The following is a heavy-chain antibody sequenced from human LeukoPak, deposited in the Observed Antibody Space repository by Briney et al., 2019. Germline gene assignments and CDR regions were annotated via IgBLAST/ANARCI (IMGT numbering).Heavy chain of an antibody. CDR3: ARDAQWELRAFDV. D-gene: IGHD1-26*01. CDR1: GGGFKSYG. CDR2: IIPVFDRP. V-gene: IGHV1-69*06. J-gene: IGHJ3*01. Sequence: ASVKVSFKTTGGGFKSYGFSWARQAPGQGLEWMGGIIPVFDRPTYAQKFEGRVTITADKSTNTTYMEISRLTSDDTAVYYCARDAQWELRAFDVWGQGTVVIVSS.